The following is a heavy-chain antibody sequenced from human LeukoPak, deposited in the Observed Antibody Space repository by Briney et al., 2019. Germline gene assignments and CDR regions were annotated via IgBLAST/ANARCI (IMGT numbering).Heavy chain of an antibody. Sequence: ASVKVSCKASGGTFSSYAISWVRQAPGRGLEWMGGIIPIFGTANYAQKFQGRVTITADESTSTAYMELSSLRSEDTAVYYCAREDTYYDILTGYLSPPHAFDIWGQGTMVTVSS. J-gene: IGHJ3*02. D-gene: IGHD3-9*01. V-gene: IGHV1-69*13. CDR1: GGTFSSYA. CDR2: IIPIFGTA. CDR3: AREDTYYDILTGYLSPPHAFDI.